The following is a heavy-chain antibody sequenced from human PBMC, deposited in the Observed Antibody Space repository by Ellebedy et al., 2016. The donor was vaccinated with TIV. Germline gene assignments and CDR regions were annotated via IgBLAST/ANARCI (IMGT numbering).Heavy chain of an antibody. V-gene: IGHV3-30*09. CDR2: ISYDGSNE. D-gene: IGHD2-15*01. J-gene: IGHJ3*02. CDR1: GFTFSDYA. Sequence: PGGSLRLSCAASGFTFSDYALHWVSQAPGQRLEWVTFISYDGSNEYYADSVKGRFASSRDNSKNTLDLQMSGLRVEDTAVYYCTKEGAGGGSSADAFDIWGQGTMVTVSP. CDR3: TKEGAGGGSSADAFDI.